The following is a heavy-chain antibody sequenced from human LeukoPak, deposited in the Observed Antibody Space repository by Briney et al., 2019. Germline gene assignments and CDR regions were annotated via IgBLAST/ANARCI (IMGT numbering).Heavy chain of an antibody. V-gene: IGHV3-23*01. Sequence: GGSLRLSCAASGFTFSSFEMSWVRQAPGKGLEWVSAVSGSGGSAYYADSVKGRFTISRDNSRNSLSLQMNSLRAEDTALYYCAKTGYSSGWYRTWDYWGQGTLVTVSS. J-gene: IGHJ4*02. CDR1: GFTFSSFE. CDR3: AKTGYSSGWYRTWDY. D-gene: IGHD6-19*01. CDR2: VSGSGGSA.